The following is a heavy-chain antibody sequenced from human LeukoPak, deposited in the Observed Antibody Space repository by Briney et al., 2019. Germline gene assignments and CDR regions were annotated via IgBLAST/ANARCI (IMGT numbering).Heavy chain of an antibody. V-gene: IGHV3-15*01. D-gene: IGHD3-10*01. CDR3: STVSPYYGSGTTSPDS. J-gene: IGHJ4*02. CDR1: AFPFSKAW. CDR2: TQGKTDGGKP. Sequence: GRSMRLSSAVYAFPFSKAWMGWVSQAQGRGREWDGRTQGKTDGGKPDYAAPVQGRFSISRDDSENTLYLQMNGLNTEDTAVYYCSTVSPYYGSGTTSPDSWGQGTLVVVSS.